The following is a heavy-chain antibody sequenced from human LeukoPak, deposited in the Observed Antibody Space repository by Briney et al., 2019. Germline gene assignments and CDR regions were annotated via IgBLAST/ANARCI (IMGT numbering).Heavy chain of an antibody. V-gene: IGHV3-30*18. CDR2: ISYDGSNK. J-gene: IGHJ3*02. D-gene: IGHD3-10*01. CDR1: GFTFSSYG. CDR3: AKVARGAFDI. Sequence: GGSLRLSCAASGFTFSSYGMHWVRQAPRKGVEWVAVISYDGSNKYYADSVKGRFTISRDNSKNTLYLQMNSLRAEDTAVYYCAKVARGAFDIWGQGTMVTVSS.